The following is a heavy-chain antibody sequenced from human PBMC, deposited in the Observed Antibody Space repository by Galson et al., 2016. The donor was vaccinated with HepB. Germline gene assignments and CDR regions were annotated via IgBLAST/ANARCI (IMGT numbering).Heavy chain of an antibody. CDR1: GGSFSGY. J-gene: IGHJ3*02. D-gene: IGHD2-15*01. V-gene: IGHV4-34*01. CDR3: ARHCGGGSCYRAFEI. CDR2: INHSGST. Sequence: SETLSLTCAVHGGSFSGYWSWIRQPPGKGLEWIGEINHSGSTNYNPSPKSRVTISVDASKNQLSRKLSSMTAADPAVYYCARHCGGGSCYRAFEIWGQGTTVTVSS.